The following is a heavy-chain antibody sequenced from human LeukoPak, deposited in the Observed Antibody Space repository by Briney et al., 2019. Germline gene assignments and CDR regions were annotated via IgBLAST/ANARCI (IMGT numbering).Heavy chain of an antibody. V-gene: IGHV5-51*01. CDR1: GYSFTNYW. CDR2: ISPGDSDT. Sequence: GESLKISCKGSGYSFTNYWIGWVRQMPGKGLEWMGIISPGDSDTLYSPSFQGQVTISADKSISTAYLQWSSLKASDTAIYYCARTLSIAARPYYFDYWGQGTLVTVSS. D-gene: IGHD6-6*01. J-gene: IGHJ4*02. CDR3: ARTLSIAARPYYFDY.